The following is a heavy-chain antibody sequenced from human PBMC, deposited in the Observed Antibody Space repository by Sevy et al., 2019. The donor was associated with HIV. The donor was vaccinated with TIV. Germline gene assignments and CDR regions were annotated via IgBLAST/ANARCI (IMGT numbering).Heavy chain of an antibody. CDR1: GIIFTTSG. CDR3: AKDFTGYNGMDV. CDR2: ISYHGRDK. Sequence: GGSLRLSCVVSGIIFTTSGMHWVRQAPGKGLKWVAVISYHGRDKFYADSVKGRATISRDNSKNILYLEMNSLRTEDTAVYYCAKDFTGYNGMDVWGQGTMVTVSS. J-gene: IGHJ6*02. V-gene: IGHV3-30*18. D-gene: IGHD1-1*01.